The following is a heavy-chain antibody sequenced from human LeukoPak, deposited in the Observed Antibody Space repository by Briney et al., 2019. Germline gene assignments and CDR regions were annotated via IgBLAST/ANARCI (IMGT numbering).Heavy chain of an antibody. V-gene: IGHV4-59*01. Sequence: KPSETLSLTCTVSGGSISSYYWNWIRQPPGKGLEWIGFIYSSGTTNYNPSLKSRLTFSLDTSKNQFSLKLTSMTAADTAVYYCARDFGYGDYFFDDWGQGTLVTVSS. D-gene: IGHD4-17*01. CDR1: GGSISSYY. J-gene: IGHJ4*02. CDR3: ARDFGYGDYFFDD. CDR2: IYSSGTT.